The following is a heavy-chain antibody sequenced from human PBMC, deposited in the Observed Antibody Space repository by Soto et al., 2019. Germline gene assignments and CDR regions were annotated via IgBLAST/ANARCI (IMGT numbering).Heavy chain of an antibody. J-gene: IGHJ4*02. Sequence: GGSLRLSCAGSGFTFSNACMRWVRQAPGKGLEWVGRIKSKTDGGTTDYAAPVKGRFTISRDDSKNTLYLQMNSLKTDDTAVYYCTLTASGTRHFDYWGQGSLLTASS. CDR2: IKSKTDGGTT. CDR1: GFTFSNAC. CDR3: TLTASGTRHFDY. V-gene: IGHV3-15*01. D-gene: IGHD6-13*01.